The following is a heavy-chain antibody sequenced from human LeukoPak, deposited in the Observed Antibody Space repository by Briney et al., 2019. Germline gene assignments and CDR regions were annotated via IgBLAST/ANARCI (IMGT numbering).Heavy chain of an antibody. CDR1: GYTFTGYY. D-gene: IGHD2-2*02. V-gene: IGHV1-69*04. Sequence: ASVKVSCKASGYTFTGYYIHWVRQAPGQGLEWMGRIIPILGIANYAQKFQGRVTITADKSTSTAYMELSSLRSEDTAVYYCARDQRGYCSSTSCYTGWGQGTLVTVSS. J-gene: IGHJ4*02. CDR3: ARDQRGYCSSTSCYTG. CDR2: IIPILGIA.